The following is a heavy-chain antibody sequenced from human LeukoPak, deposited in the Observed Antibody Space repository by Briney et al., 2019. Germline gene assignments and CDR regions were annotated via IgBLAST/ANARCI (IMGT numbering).Heavy chain of an antibody. V-gene: IGHV3-23*01. Sequence: PGGSLRLSWAASGFTFIIYAMSSVRHAPRKGLEWVSAISISVGSTYYTDSVKGRFTISRDNSKLTLYMQMNSVRAEGTAVYYCASEAGIAVAGTDYWGQGTLVTVSS. D-gene: IGHD6-19*01. CDR2: ISISVGST. CDR3: ASEAGIAVAGTDY. CDR1: GFTFIIYA. J-gene: IGHJ4*02.